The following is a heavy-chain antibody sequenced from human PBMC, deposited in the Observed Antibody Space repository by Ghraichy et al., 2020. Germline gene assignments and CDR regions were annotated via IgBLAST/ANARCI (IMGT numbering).Heavy chain of an antibody. CDR2: INQDGSEK. Sequence: GGSLRLSCAASGFTFSRYWMSWVRQAPGKGLEWVANINQDGSEKYYVDSVKGRFTISGDNAENSLYLQMNSLRAEDTAVYYCARDTDSDYWGQGALVTVSS. V-gene: IGHV3-7*03. CDR3: ARDTDSDY. J-gene: IGHJ4*02. CDR1: GFTFSRYW.